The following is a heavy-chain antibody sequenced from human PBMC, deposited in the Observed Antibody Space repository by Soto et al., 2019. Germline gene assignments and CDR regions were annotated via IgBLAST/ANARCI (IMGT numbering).Heavy chain of an antibody. D-gene: IGHD3-10*01. CDR3: ARQGRGLLWFGELLYLTLGWFDP. CDR1: GGSISSSSYY. V-gene: IGHV4-39*01. CDR2: IYYSGST. Sequence: QLQLQESGPGLVKPSETLSLTCTVSGGSISSSSYYWGWIRQPPGKGLEWIGSIYYSGSTYYNPSLKSRVTISVDTSKNQFSLKLSSVTAADTAVYYCARQGRGLLWFGELLYLTLGWFDPWGQGTLVTVSS. J-gene: IGHJ5*02.